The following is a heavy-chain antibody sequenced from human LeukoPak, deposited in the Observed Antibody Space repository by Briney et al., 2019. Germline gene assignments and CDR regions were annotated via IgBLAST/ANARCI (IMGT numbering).Heavy chain of an antibody. D-gene: IGHD3-10*01. Sequence: ASETLSLTCAVSGGSMSSRNWWSWIRQPPGKGLEWIGEIYHSGSTNYNPSLKSRVTISVDKSKNQFSLKLSSVTAADTAVYYCASYGSGSYYYGMDVWGKGPTVTVSS. V-gene: IGHV4-4*02. CDR3: ASYGSGSYYYGMDV. CDR1: GGSMSSRNW. CDR2: IYHSGST. J-gene: IGHJ6*04.